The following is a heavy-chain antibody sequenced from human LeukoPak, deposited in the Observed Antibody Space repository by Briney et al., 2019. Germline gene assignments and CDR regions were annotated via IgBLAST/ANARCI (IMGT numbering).Heavy chain of an antibody. V-gene: IGHV3-15*01. D-gene: IGHD4-23*01. CDR1: GFTFSNAW. Sequence: PGGSLRLSCAASGFTFSNAWMSWVRQAPGKGLEWVGRIKSKTDGGTTDYAAPVKGRFTISRDDSKNTLYLQMNSLKTDDTAVYYCTTSIGYYGGTAPKQFWGQGTLVTVSS. CDR2: IKSKTDGGTT. CDR3: TTSIGYYGGTAPKQF. J-gene: IGHJ4*02.